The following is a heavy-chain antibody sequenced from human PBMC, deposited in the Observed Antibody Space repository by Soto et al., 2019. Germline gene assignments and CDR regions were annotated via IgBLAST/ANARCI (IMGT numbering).Heavy chain of an antibody. CDR2: INHSGST. V-gene: IGHV4-34*01. D-gene: IGHD3-16*01. J-gene: IGHJ6*03. CDR1: GGSFSGYY. CDR3: ARGGGSNRYYYYYYYMDV. Sequence: QVQLQQWGAGLLKPSETLSLTCAVYGGSFSGYYWSWIRQPPGKGLEWIGEINHSGSTNYNPSLKIRVTISVETSKNQFSLKLGSVTAADTAVYYCARGGGSNRYYYYYYYMDVWGKGTTVTVSS.